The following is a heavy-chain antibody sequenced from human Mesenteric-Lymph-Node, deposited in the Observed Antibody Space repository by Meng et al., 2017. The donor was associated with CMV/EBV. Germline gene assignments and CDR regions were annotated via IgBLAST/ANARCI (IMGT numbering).Heavy chain of an antibody. Sequence: LSGAVAGFTSNRYGAHWVRQAQGKGLVWVSRISDDGSSTTYADSVKGRFAISRDTAKHTFYLQMTSLTVEDTAVYFCARTQGRGFDYWGQGTLVTVSS. J-gene: IGHJ4*02. D-gene: IGHD1-26*01. CDR2: ISDDGSST. V-gene: IGHV3-74*01. CDR1: GFTSNRYG. CDR3: ARTQGRGFDY.